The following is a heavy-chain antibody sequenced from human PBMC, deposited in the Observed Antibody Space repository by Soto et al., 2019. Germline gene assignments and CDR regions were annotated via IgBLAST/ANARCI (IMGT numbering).Heavy chain of an antibody. CDR2: ISAYNGNT. V-gene: IGHV1-18*01. Sequence: ASVKVSCKASGYTFTSYGISWVRQAPGQGLEWMGWISAYNGNTNYAQKLQGRVTMTTDTSTSTAYMELRSLRSDDTAVYYCARYGSGSYYYYYYGMDVWGQGTTFTVSS. J-gene: IGHJ6*02. D-gene: IGHD3-10*01. CDR1: GYTFTSYG. CDR3: ARYGSGSYYYYYYGMDV.